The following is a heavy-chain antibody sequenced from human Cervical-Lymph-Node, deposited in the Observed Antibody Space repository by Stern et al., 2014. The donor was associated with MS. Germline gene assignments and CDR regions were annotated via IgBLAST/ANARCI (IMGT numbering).Heavy chain of an antibody. J-gene: IGHJ4*02. V-gene: IGHV3-30*09. CDR2: ISYDGRDK. Sequence: VQLVQSGGGVVQPRRSLRLTCASSGFAFRRNALHWVRHAPHTGLAWVALISYDGRDKYYTDSVKGRFAVSRDNSNNTVDLEMNSLRLEDTAVYYCAKGGSGSYLDWGQGSLVTVSS. D-gene: IGHD1-26*01. CDR1: GFAFRRNA. CDR3: AKGGSGSYLD.